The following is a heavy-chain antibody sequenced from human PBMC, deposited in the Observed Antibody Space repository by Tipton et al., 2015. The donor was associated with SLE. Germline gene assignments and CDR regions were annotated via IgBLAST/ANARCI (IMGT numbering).Heavy chain of an antibody. V-gene: IGHV3-74*01. Sequence: SLRLSCAASGFTFSSYGMSWVRQAPGKGLEWVSRINSDGSSTSYADSVKGRFTISRDNAKNTLYLQMNSLRAEDTAVYYCARAPGVGATSYFDYWGQGTLVTVSS. CDR1: GFTFSSYG. J-gene: IGHJ4*02. CDR3: ARAPGVGATSYFDY. CDR2: INSDGSST. D-gene: IGHD1-26*01.